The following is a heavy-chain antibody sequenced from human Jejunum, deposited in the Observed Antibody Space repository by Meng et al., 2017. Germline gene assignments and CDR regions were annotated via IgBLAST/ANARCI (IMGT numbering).Heavy chain of an antibody. V-gene: IGHV4-61*01. CDR3: AREPRIVAAGTSRYYYGMDV. D-gene: IGHD6-13*01. CDR1: GGSVSSGSYY. Sequence: SETLSLTCTVSGGSVSSGSYYWSWIRQSPGKGLEWIGYIYYSGSTNYNPSLKSRVTISVDTSKNQFSLKLSSVTAADTAVYYCAREPRIVAAGTSRYYYGMDVWGQGNTVNGAS. CDR2: IYYSGST. J-gene: IGHJ6*02.